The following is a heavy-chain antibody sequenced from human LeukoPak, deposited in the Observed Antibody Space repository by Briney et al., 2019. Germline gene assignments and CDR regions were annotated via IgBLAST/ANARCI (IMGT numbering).Heavy chain of an antibody. CDR1: GFTFSMYE. V-gene: IGHV3-11*06. D-gene: IGHD6-19*01. CDR2: ISSSSSYT. CDR3: ARSSSGWYDY. J-gene: IGHJ4*02. Sequence: PGGSLRLSCAASGFTFSMYEMNWIRQAPGKGLEWVSYISSSSSYTNYADSVKGRFTISRDNAKNSLYLQMNSLRAEDTAVYYCARSSSGWYDYWGQGTLVTVSS.